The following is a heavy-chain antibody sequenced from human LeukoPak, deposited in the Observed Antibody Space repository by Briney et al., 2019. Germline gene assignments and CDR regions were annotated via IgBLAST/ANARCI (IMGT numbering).Heavy chain of an antibody. CDR2: ISGSGGST. J-gene: IGHJ4*02. V-gene: IGHV3-23*01. Sequence: GGSLRLSCAASGFTFSSYAMSWVRQAPGKGLEWVSAISGSGGSTYYADSVKGRFTISRDNSKNTLYLQMNSLRAEDTAVYYWAKGEGIVLVPAAVPHWGQGTLVTVSS. D-gene: IGHD2-2*01. CDR1: GFTFSSYA. CDR3: AKGEGIVLVPAAVPH.